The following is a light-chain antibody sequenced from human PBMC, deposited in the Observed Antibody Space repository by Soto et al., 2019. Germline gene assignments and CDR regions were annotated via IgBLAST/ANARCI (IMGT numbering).Light chain of an antibody. CDR2: RAS. CDR3: QQYNSWPIT. Sequence: EVLMTQSPDTLYVSPGERVTLSCRASQSVSDNLAWYQQKPGLGPRLLVYRASTRTLGIPARFSGSESGTEFTLTISSLQSEDFAVYYCQQYNSWPITFGQGTRLEIK. J-gene: IGKJ5*01. CDR1: QSVSDN. V-gene: IGKV3-15*01.